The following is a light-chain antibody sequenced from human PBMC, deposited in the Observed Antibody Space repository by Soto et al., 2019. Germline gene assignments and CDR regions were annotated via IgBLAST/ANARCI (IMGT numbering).Light chain of an antibody. CDR1: SSDVGGYKY. CDR2: EVS. CDR3: SSYTSSSSTWV. Sequence: QSVLTQPASVSGSPGQSITISCTGTSSDVGGYKYVSWYQQHPGKAPKLMIYEVSNRPSGVSNRFSGSKSGNTASLTISGLQAEDEADYYCSSYTSSSSTWVFGGGTKVTVL. V-gene: IGLV2-14*01. J-gene: IGLJ3*02.